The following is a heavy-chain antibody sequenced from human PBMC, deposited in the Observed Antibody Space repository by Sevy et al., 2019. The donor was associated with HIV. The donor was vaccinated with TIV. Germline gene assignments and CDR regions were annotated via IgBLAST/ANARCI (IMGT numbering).Heavy chain of an antibody. D-gene: IGHD1-26*01. J-gene: IGHJ4*02. V-gene: IGHV3-30*02. CDR2: IRYDGRIK. Sequence: GGSLRLSCAASGFTFGTSGMDWVRQAPGKGLEWVAFIRYDGRIKYYADSVKGRFTISRDNSNNTLYLQMNTLTTEDTGVYFCAKDGGGTDFFEKWGPGTQVTVSS. CDR1: GFTFGTSG. CDR3: AKDGGGTDFFEK.